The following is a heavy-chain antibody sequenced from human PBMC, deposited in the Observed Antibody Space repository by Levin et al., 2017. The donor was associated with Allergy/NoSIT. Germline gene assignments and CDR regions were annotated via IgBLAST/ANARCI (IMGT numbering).Heavy chain of an antibody. CDR3: ARSLAAAGLYYYYGMDV. CDR1: GFTFSSYW. Sequence: PGGSLRLSCAASGFTFSSYWMSWVRQAPGKGLEWVANIKQDGSEKYYVDSVKGRFTISRDNAKNSLYLQMNSLRAEDTAVYYCARSLAAAGLYYYYGMDVWGQGTTVTVSS. D-gene: IGHD6-13*01. J-gene: IGHJ6*02. CDR2: IKQDGSEK. V-gene: IGHV3-7*01.